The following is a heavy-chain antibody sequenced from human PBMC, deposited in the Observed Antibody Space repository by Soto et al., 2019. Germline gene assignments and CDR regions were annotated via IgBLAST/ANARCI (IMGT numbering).Heavy chain of an antibody. Sequence: TSETLSLTCTVSGGSVSSGSYYWSWIRQPPGKGLEWIGYIYYSGSTNYNPSLKSRVTISVDTSKNQFSLKLSSVTAADTAVYYCARDLAGGGIVVVPTDYYYYGMDVWGQGTTVTVSS. CDR3: ARDLAGGGIVVVPTDYYYYGMDV. V-gene: IGHV4-61*01. CDR2: IYYSGST. D-gene: IGHD2-2*01. J-gene: IGHJ6*02. CDR1: GGSVSSGSYY.